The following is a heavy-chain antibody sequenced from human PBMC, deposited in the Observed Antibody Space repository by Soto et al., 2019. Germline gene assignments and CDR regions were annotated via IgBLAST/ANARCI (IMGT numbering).Heavy chain of an antibody. J-gene: IGHJ3*02. CDR2: ICYSRNT. CDR1: GSSVRSGASY. CDR3: ARIPARAHDIETSGAFDI. Sequence: SETLSLTCTVSGSSVRSGASYWSWIRQRPGEGLEWIGYICYSRNTYYNPSLKSRVTISVDTSKNQFSLNLSSVTAADTAVYYCARIPARAHDIETSGAFDIWGQGTVVT. D-gene: IGHD2-15*01. V-gene: IGHV4-31*03.